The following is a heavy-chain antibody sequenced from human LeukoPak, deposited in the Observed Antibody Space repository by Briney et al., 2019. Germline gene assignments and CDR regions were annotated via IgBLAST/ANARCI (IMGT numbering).Heavy chain of an antibody. CDR2: INQDASVS. CDR3: ARKVGDY. V-gene: IGHV3-7*03. CDR1: GFAFSSYW. D-gene: IGHD3-16*01. J-gene: IGHJ4*02. Sequence: PGGSLRLSCVASGFAFSSYWASWVRQAPGQGLEWVANINQDASVSRYIDSVKGRFTISRDNAKNSLFLQMNRLRAEDTALYYCARKVGDYWGQGTLVTVSS.